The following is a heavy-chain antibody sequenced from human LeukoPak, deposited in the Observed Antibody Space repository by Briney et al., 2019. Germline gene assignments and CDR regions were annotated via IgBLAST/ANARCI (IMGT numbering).Heavy chain of an antibody. CDR2: FDPEDGET. CDR1: VYTLTELS. CDR3: ATRYGVAAADFDY. D-gene: IGHD6-13*01. Sequence: ASVKASCKVSVYTLTELSMHWVRQAPGKGLEWMGGFDPEDGETIYAQKFQGRVTMTEDTSTDTAYMELSSLRSEDTAVYYCATRYGVAAADFDYWGQGTLVTVSS. J-gene: IGHJ4*02. V-gene: IGHV1-24*01.